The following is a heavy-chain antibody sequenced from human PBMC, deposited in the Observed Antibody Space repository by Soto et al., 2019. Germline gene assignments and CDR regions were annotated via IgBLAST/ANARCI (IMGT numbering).Heavy chain of an antibody. Sequence: VNVSFKASGGTFSSYAISWVRQAPGQGLEWMGGIIPIFGTANYAQKFQGRVTITADESTSTAYMELSSLRSEDTAVYYCARVPDCSGGSCYFWYFDLWGRGTLVTVSS. V-gene: IGHV1-69*13. J-gene: IGHJ2*01. D-gene: IGHD2-15*01. CDR3: ARVPDCSGGSCYFWYFDL. CDR1: GGTFSSYA. CDR2: IIPIFGTA.